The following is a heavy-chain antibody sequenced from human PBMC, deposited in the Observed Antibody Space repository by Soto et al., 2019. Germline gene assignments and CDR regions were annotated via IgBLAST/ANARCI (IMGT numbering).Heavy chain of an antibody. J-gene: IGHJ4*02. CDR2: ISGGGDTT. Sequence: GGSLRLSCAASGFTFSSYGISWIRLSPGKGLEWVSVISGGGDTTYYTPSVKGRFTISRDDFRNTLYLQMNSLRTEDTAIYYCAKENGYSSSWFEFDYWGQGTLVTGSS. V-gene: IGHV3-23*01. CDR3: AKENGYSSSWFEFDY. D-gene: IGHD6-13*01. CDR1: GFTFSSYG.